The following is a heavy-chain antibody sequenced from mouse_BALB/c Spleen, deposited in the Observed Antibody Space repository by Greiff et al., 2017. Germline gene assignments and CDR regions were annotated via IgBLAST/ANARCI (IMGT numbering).Heavy chain of an antibody. CDR2: IWSGGST. V-gene: IGHV2-2*02. CDR1: GFSFTSYG. J-gene: IGHJ1*01. D-gene: IGHD1-1*01. Sequence: QVQLQQSGPGLVQPSHSLSISCTVSGFSFTSYGVHWVRQSPGQGLEWLGVIWSGGSTDYNAAFRSRLNISKANSKSQVFFKMNSQQANDTAIYYDARNNQYYGSSYGWYFDVWGAGTTVTVSS. CDR3: ARNNQYYGSSYGWYFDV.